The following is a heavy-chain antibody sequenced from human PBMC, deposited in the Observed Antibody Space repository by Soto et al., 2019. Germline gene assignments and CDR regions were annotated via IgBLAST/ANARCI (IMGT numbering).Heavy chain of an antibody. Sequence: QVHLVQSGAEVKKPGSSVKVSCKASGGTVSSYAITWVRQAPGKGLEWMGVFIPIFVSAHYAQKFQGRVTITADESTSTAYMELSGLRSEDTAIYYCGKERRGSGWFVCDYWGQGELVTVSS. V-gene: IGHV1-69*01. CDR2: FIPIFVSA. J-gene: IGHJ4*02. CDR1: GGTVSSYA. CDR3: GKERRGSGWFVCDY. D-gene: IGHD6-19*01.